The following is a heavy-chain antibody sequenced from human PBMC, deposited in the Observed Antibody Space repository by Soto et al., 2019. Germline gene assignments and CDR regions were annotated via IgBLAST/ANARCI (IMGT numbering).Heavy chain of an antibody. CDR2: IIPIFGTA. CDR3: ARFDFMYSSSSEDYYYGMDV. J-gene: IGHJ6*02. D-gene: IGHD6-6*01. Sequence: SVKVSCKASGGTFSSYAISWVRQAPGQGLEWMGGIIPIFGTANYAQKFQGRVTITADESTSTAYMELSSLRSEDTAVYYCARFDFMYSSSSEDYYYGMDVWGQGTTVTVSS. CDR1: GGTFSSYA. V-gene: IGHV1-69*13.